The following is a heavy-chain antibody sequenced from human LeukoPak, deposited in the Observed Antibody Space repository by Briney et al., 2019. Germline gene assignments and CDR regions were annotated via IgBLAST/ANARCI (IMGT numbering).Heavy chain of an antibody. D-gene: IGHD3-10*01. CDR3: AREPGYFGEFHNDY. CDR1: GYTFTSYD. CDR2: MNPNSGNT. J-gene: IGHJ4*02. Sequence: ASVKVSCKASGYTFTSYDINWVRQATGQGLEWMGWMNPNSGNTGYAQKFQGRVTMTRNTSISTAYMELSSLRSEDTAVYYCAREPGYFGEFHNDYWGQGTLVTVSS. V-gene: IGHV1-8*01.